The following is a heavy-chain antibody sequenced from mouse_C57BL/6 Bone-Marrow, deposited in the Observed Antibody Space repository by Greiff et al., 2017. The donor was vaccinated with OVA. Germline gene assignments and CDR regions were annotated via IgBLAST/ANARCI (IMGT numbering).Heavy chain of an antibody. V-gene: IGHV1-55*01. D-gene: IGHD1-1*01. Sequence: VQLQQPGAELVKPGASVKMSCKASGYTFTSYWITWVKQRPGQGLEWIGDIYPGSGSINYNEKFKGKATLTVDTSSSTAYMQLSSMTSEDSAVYYCARGYYGSSYWYFDFWGTGTTVTVSS. CDR1: GYTFTSYW. CDR2: IYPGSGSI. CDR3: ARGYYGSSYWYFDF. J-gene: IGHJ1*03.